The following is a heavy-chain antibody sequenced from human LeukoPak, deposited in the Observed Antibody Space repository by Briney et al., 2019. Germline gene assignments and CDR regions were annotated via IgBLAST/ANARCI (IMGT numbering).Heavy chain of an antibody. CDR1: GFTFSSYA. J-gene: IGHJ5*02. CDR3: AKDLPRVYYYDSSGGFDP. Sequence: GGSLRLSCAASGFTFSSYAMSWVRQAPGKGLEWVSAISGSGGSTYYADSVKGRFTISRDNSKNTLYLQMNSLRAEDTAVYYCAKDLPRVYYYDSSGGFDPWGQGTLVTVSS. CDR2: ISGSGGST. V-gene: IGHV3-23*01. D-gene: IGHD3-22*01.